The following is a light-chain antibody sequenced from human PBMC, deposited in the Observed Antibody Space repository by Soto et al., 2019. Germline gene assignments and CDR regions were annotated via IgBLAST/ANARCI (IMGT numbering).Light chain of an antibody. CDR3: QQYNSDSSWT. V-gene: IGKV1-5*03. CDR1: QSISSW. Sequence: DIQMTQSPSTLSASVGDRVTITCRASQSISSWLAWYQKKPGKAPKLLIYKASSLESRVPSRFSGSGSGTEFTLTNSSLQPDDFATDYCQQYNSDSSWTFGQGTNVEIK. J-gene: IGKJ1*01. CDR2: KAS.